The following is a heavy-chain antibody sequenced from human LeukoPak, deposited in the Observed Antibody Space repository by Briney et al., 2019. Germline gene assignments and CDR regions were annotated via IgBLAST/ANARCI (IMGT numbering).Heavy chain of an antibody. V-gene: IGHV3-21*01. J-gene: IGHJ4*02. CDR3: AKVTYGSGTYGAFDS. CDR2: ISSSGSYI. Sequence: GGSLRLSCAASAFTFSSYSMNWVRQAPGKGLEWVSSISSSGSYIYYADSVKGRFTISRDNSKNTLYLQMNSLRAEDTAVYYCAKVTYGSGTYGAFDSWGQGTLVTVSS. D-gene: IGHD3-10*01. CDR1: AFTFSSYS.